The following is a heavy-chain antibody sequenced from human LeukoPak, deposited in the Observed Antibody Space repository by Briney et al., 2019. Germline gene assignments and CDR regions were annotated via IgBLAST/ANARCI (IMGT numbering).Heavy chain of an antibody. CDR3: ARVSSGWYEFDY. Sequence: PSETLSLTCTVSGGSISSYYWSWIRQPPGKGLEWIGYIYYRGGTNYNPSLKSRLTISVDTSKNQFSLKLSSVTAADTAVYYCARVSSGWYEFDYWGQGALVTVSS. V-gene: IGHV4-59*01. CDR1: GGSISSYY. D-gene: IGHD6-19*01. J-gene: IGHJ4*02. CDR2: IYYRGGT.